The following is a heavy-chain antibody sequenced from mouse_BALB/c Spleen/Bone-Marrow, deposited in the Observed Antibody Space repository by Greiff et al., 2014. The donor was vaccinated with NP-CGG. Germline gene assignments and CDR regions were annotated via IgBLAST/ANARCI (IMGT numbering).Heavy chain of an antibody. CDR1: GFTFSDYG. Sequence: EVQLVESGGGLVQPGGSRKLSCAASGFTFSDYGMAWVRQAPGKGPEWVAFISNLAYSIYYADTVTGRFTISRENAKNTLYLEISSLRSEDSAMYYCARAGYDGYPWYFDVWGAGTTLTVSS. D-gene: IGHD2-3*01. CDR3: ARAGYDGYPWYFDV. CDR2: ISNLAYSI. J-gene: IGHJ1*01. V-gene: IGHV5-15*02.